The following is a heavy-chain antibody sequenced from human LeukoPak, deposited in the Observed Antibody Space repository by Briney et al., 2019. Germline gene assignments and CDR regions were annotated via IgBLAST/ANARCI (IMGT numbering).Heavy chain of an antibody. D-gene: IGHD6-13*01. CDR3: ARDRLVAAAVDY. CDR1: GDSISSSSYY. V-gene: IGHV4-39*07. J-gene: IGHJ4*02. Sequence: SETLSLTCTVSGDSISSSSYYWGWIRQPPGKGLEWIGSIYYSGSTYYNPSLKSRVTISVDTSKNQFSLKLSSVTAADTAVYYCARDRLVAAAVDYWGQGTLVTVSS. CDR2: IYYSGST.